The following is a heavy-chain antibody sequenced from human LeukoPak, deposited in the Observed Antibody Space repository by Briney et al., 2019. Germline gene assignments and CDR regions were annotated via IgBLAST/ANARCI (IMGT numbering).Heavy chain of an antibody. CDR3: ARDLTVTMDFDY. CDR2: IKYDGNTK. J-gene: IGHJ4*02. V-gene: IGHV3-30-3*01. Sequence: GGSLRLSCAASGFTFSSYVMDWVRQAPGKGLEWVADIKYDGNTKFYVDSVKGRFTISRDNAKNTLYLQMISLRTEDTAVYYCARDLTVTMDFDYWGQGTLVGVSS. CDR1: GFTFSSYV. D-gene: IGHD4-17*01.